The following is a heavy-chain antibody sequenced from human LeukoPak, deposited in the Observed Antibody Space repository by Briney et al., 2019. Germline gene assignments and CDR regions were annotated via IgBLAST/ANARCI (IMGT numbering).Heavy chain of an antibody. V-gene: IGHV1-46*01. J-gene: IGHJ4*02. CDR3: ARGDIDY. D-gene: IGHD2-15*01. CDR1: GYTFIRQY. Sequence: GASVKVSCKASGYTFIRQYMHWVRQAPGQGLEWMGVINPRDGSTTYAQDFQGRLTLTRDTSTSTVYMELISLRSEDTAFYHCARGDIDYWGQGTLVTVSS. CDR2: INPRDGST.